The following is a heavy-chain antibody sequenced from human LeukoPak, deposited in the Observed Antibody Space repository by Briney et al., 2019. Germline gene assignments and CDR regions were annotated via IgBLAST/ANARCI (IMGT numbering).Heavy chain of an antibody. CDR1: GFTFSSYW. CDR3: ARDIVVVVAATRGYYYGMDV. J-gene: IGHJ6*02. Sequence: GGSLRLSCAASGFTFSSYWMHWVRQAPGKGLVWVSRINSDGSSTSYADSVKGRFTISRDNAKNTLYLQMNSLRAEDTAVYYCARDIVVVVAATRGYYYGMDVWGQGTTVTVFS. CDR2: INSDGSST. V-gene: IGHV3-74*01. D-gene: IGHD2-15*01.